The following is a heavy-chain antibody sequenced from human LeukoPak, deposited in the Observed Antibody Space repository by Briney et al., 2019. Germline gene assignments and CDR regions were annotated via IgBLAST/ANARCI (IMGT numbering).Heavy chain of an antibody. V-gene: IGHV3-30*04. CDR3: AREFYSGILDY. D-gene: IGHD5-12*01. J-gene: IGHJ4*02. CDR2: ISYDGSNK. Sequence: GGSLRLSCAASGFTFSSYAMHWVRQAPGKGLEWVAVISYDGSNKYYADSVKGRFTISRDNSKDTLYLQMNSLRAEDTAVYYCAREFYSGILDYWGQGTLVTVSS. CDR1: GFTFSSYA.